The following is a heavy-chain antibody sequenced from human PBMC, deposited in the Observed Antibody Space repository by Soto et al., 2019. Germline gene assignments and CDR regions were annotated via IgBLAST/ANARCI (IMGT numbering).Heavy chain of an antibody. CDR3: GKPTVCPVLAF. CDR2: IYGGGTT. Sequence: PGGSLRLSCAASGFAVSSKYMTWVRQAPGKGLEWVSVIYGGGTTYYADSVKGRFTISRDTSKNTLYLQMNSLRAEDTAVYYCGKPTVCPVLAFGGKGTLDPVSP. CDR1: GFAVSSKY. D-gene: IGHD3-16*01. J-gene: IGHJ4*02. V-gene: IGHV3-53*01.